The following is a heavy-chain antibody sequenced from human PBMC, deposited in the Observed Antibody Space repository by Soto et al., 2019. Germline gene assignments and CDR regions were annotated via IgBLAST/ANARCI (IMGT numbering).Heavy chain of an antibody. D-gene: IGHD4-4*01. CDR2: TNWNGATT. CDR3: ARDSDDSTGYYDY. J-gene: IGHJ4*02. CDR1: GFTFDDYS. V-gene: IGHV3-20*01. Sequence: EVQLVVSGGGVVRPGGSMRLSCTASGFTFDDYSMTWVRQIPGKGLEWVSTTNWNGATTAYADSVRGRFTISRDNAKNSLYLQLDTVTAEDTAFYHCARDSDDSTGYYDYWGQGTLVTGSS.